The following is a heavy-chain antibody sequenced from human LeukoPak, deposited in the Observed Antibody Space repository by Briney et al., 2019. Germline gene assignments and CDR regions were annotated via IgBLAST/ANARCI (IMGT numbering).Heavy chain of an antibody. CDR3: ARYTTKKILIGLRAFDI. J-gene: IGHJ3*02. CDR1: GRSISNYH. Sequence: PSDTLSLTCTFSGRSISNYHWSWLRQPPGKGVEWIGYIFYSGSTNYNPSLKSRVTISEDTTQHHFSLTLTSVTAAETAVYYCARYTTKKILIGLRAFDIWGKGTMVTVSS. V-gene: IGHV4-59*01. CDR2: IFYSGST. D-gene: IGHD3-3*01.